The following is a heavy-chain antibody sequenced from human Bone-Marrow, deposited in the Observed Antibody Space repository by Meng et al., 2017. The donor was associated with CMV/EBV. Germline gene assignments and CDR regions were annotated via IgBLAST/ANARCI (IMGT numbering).Heavy chain of an antibody. V-gene: IGHV3-23*01. CDR3: AKSRNGYGGEDH. CDR1: GFTFNSYA. J-gene: IGHJ4*02. Sequence: GGSLRLSCAASGFTFNSYAMNWVRQAPGKGLEWVSTISDSGGNTYYPDSVKGRFTISRDNSNKTVYLQMNRLRAEDTAIYYCAKSRNGYGGEDHWGQGPLVTVAS. D-gene: IGHD5-12*01. CDR2: ISDSGGNT.